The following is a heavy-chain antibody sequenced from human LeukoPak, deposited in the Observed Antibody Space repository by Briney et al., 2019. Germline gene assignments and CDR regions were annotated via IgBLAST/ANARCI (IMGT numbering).Heavy chain of an antibody. CDR2: ISSSSSYI. CDR3: ARDLIRPGVGVWFDP. J-gene: IGHJ5*02. V-gene: IGHV3-21*01. CDR1: GFTFFSYT. D-gene: IGHD2-8*01. Sequence: PGGSLRLSCAASGFTFFSYTMNWVRQAPGKGLEWVSSISSSSSYIYYADSVKGRFTISRDNAKNSLYLQMNSLRAEDTAVYYCARDLIRPGVGVWFDPWGQGTLVTVSS.